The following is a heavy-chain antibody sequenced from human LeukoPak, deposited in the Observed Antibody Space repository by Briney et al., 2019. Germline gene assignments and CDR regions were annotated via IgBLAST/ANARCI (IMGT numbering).Heavy chain of an antibody. CDR1: GFTFSSYG. CDR2: TYSDGSK. J-gene: IGHJ4*02. Sequence: GGSLRLSCAASGFTFSSYGMHWVRQAPGKGLEWVAVTYSDGSKYYADSVKGRFTISRDNSKNTLYVQMNSLRAEDTALYFCATGSGYYYGHWGQGTLVTVSS. CDR3: ATGSGYYYGH. D-gene: IGHD3-22*01. V-gene: IGHV3-33*01.